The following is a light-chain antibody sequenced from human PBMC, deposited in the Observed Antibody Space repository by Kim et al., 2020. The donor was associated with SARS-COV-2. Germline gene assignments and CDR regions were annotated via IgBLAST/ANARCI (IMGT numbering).Light chain of an antibody. Sequence: EIGMTQFTGTLSVSPGERVTLSCRASQSVSTKLAWYQQKPGQAPRLLIYGASTRAAGVPTRFSGSGSGTDFTLTISSLQSEDFAVYYCQQYDNWPSYTFGQGTKLEI. CDR1: QSVSTK. V-gene: IGKV3-15*01. CDR3: QQYDNWPSYT. CDR2: GAS. J-gene: IGKJ2*01.